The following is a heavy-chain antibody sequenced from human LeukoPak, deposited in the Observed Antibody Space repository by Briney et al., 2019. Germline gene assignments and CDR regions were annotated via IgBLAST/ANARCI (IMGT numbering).Heavy chain of an antibody. CDR3: ATDSKWELLQH. CDR1: GYTLTELS. CDR2: FDSEDGET. Sequence: GASVNLSLNVSGYTLTELSMHWVWHAHGTGHERMGGFDSEDGETIYAQKFQGRVTMTEDTSTDTAYMELSSLRSEGAAVYYCATDSKWELLQHWGQGTLVTVSS. D-gene: IGHD1-26*01. J-gene: IGHJ1*01. V-gene: IGHV1-24*01.